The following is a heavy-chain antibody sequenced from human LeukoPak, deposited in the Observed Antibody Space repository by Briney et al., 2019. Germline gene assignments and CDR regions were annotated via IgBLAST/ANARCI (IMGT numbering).Heavy chain of an antibody. Sequence: GASVKVSCKASRYTFTSYDINWVRQATGQGLEWMGWMNPNSGNTGYAQKFQGRVTITRNTSISTAYMELSSLRSEDAAVYYCARGSHDSSGYYFDYWGQGTLVTVSS. D-gene: IGHD3-22*01. CDR2: MNPNSGNT. J-gene: IGHJ4*02. CDR1: RYTFTSYD. CDR3: ARGSHDSSGYYFDY. V-gene: IGHV1-8*03.